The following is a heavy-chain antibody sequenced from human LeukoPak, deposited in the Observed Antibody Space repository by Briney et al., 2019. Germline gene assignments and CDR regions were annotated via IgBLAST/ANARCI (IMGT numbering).Heavy chain of an antibody. Sequence: ASVKVSCKASGYTFTSYGISWVRQAPGQGLEWMGWISAYNGNTNYAQKLQGRVTMTTDTSTSTAYMELRSLRSDDTAVYYCGRGLSSTSFPYKKYYYYMDVWGKGTTVTVSS. J-gene: IGHJ6*03. CDR2: ISAYNGNT. V-gene: IGHV1-18*01. D-gene: IGHD2-2*01. CDR1: GYTFTSYG. CDR3: GRGLSSTSFPYKKYYYYMDV.